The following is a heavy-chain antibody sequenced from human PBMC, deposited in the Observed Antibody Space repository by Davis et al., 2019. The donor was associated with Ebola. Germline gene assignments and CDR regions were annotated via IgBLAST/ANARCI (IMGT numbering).Heavy chain of an antibody. CDR1: GFTFSSYG. D-gene: IGHD7-27*01. Sequence: PGGSLRLSCAASGFTFSSYGMHWVRQAPGKGLEWVAVISYDGSNKYYADSVKGRFTISRDNSKSTLYLQMNSLRAEDTAVYYCAQIGGWGTPFGYWGQGTQVTVSS. J-gene: IGHJ4*02. CDR3: AQIGGWGTPFGY. V-gene: IGHV3-30*18. CDR2: ISYDGSNK.